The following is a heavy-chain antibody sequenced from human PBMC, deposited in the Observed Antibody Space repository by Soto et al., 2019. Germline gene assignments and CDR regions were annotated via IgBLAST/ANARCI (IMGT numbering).Heavy chain of an antibody. CDR3: ARGWTFDL. D-gene: IGHD1-1*01. CDR2: INGGGDST. Sequence: GWSLRLCCAASGFTFSSYAMSWVRQAPGKGLEWVSGINGGGDSTYFADSVRGRFTISRDNSKNTLFLQMNSLRAEDTAVYYCARGWTFDLWGQGTLVTVSS. J-gene: IGHJ4*02. CDR1: GFTFSSYA. V-gene: IGHV3-23*01.